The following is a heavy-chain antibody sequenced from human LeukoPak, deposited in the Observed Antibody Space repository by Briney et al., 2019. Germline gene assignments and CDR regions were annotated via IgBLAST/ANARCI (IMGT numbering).Heavy chain of an antibody. D-gene: IGHD3-10*01. CDR3: ARAFRGDYYGSGSYYWFDP. Sequence: GGSLRLSCAASGFTFSSYAMHWVRQAPGKGLEWVAVISYDGSNKYYADSVKGRFTISRDNSKNTLYLQMNSLRADDTAVYYCARAFRGDYYGSGSYYWFDPWGQGTLVTVSS. CDR1: GFTFSSYA. J-gene: IGHJ5*02. CDR2: ISYDGSNK. V-gene: IGHV3-30*04.